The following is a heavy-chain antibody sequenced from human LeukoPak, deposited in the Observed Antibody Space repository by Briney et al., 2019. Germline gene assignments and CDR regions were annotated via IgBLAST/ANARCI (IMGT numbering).Heavy chain of an antibody. D-gene: IGHD1-26*01. Sequence: ASVKISCKAPGYVFSSFGVCWVRQAPGQGLEWMGWSVAYIGNTNYAQKFQGRLTMTTDASMSIAYMELRSLRSDDTAVYYCARGVRGSQKLDYWGQGTLVTVSS. CDR2: SVAYIGNT. V-gene: IGHV1-18*01. J-gene: IGHJ4*02. CDR3: ARGVRGSQKLDY. CDR1: GYVFSSFG.